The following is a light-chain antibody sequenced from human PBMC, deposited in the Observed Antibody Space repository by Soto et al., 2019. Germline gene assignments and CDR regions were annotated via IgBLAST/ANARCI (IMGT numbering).Light chain of an antibody. CDR3: QQYNNWPLT. V-gene: IGKV3-15*01. CDR2: GAS. J-gene: IGKJ4*01. Sequence: IVMTQSPATLSVSPGERATLSCRASQSVSSNLAWYQQKPGQAPRLLIYGASTRATGIPARFSGSGSGTEFTLTISSLQSEDFAVYSCQQYNNWPLTFGGGTKVDIK. CDR1: QSVSSN.